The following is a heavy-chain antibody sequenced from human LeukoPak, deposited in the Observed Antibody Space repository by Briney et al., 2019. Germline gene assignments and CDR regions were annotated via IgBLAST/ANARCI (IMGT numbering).Heavy chain of an antibody. J-gene: IGHJ4*02. V-gene: IGHV3-48*04. CDR3: ARLPAYCSSTACYYDY. D-gene: IGHD2-2*01. Sequence: GGSLRLSCVASGFTFSSYGMNWVRQAPGKGLEWVSYISSASGSIYYADSVKGRFTISRDNAKNSLFLQMNSLRAEDTAVYYCARLPAYCSSTACYYDYWGQGALVTVSS. CDR1: GFTFSSYG. CDR2: ISSASGSI.